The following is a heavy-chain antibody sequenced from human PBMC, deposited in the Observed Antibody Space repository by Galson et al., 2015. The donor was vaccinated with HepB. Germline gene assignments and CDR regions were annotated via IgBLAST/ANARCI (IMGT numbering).Heavy chain of an antibody. CDR2: ISWNSDSI. V-gene: IGHV3-9*01. D-gene: IGHD5-12*01. Sequence: SLRLSCAVSGFTFDNYAMHWVRQAPGKGLEWVSGISWNSDSIGYADSVKGRFTISRDNAKNSLYLQMNSLRAEDTALYYCAKDINSGYPGLSHFEYWGQGMLVTVS. CDR1: GFTFDNYA. CDR3: AKDINSGYPGLSHFEY. J-gene: IGHJ4*02.